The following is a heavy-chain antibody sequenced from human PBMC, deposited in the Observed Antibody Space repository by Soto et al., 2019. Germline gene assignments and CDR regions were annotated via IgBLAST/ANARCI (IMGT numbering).Heavy chain of an antibody. D-gene: IGHD2-2*02. V-gene: IGHV4-59*01. J-gene: IGHJ5*02. Sequence: SETLSLTCTVSCGSISSYYWSGIRQPPGEGLERSGYIYYSGSTNYNPSLKSRVTISVDTSKNQFALKLSSVTAADTAVYYCARDIVVVVPSAIGYWFDPWGKGPLGTVSS. CDR2: IYYSGST. CDR1: CGSISSYY. CDR3: ARDIVVVVPSAIGYWFDP.